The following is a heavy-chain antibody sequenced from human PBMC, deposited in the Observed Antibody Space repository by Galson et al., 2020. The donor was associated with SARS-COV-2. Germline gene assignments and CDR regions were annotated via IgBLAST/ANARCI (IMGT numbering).Heavy chain of an antibody. V-gene: IGHV1-24*01. CDR1: GYTLTELS. CDR2: FDPEDGET. CDR3: ATDLTTGISSGWYLGY. J-gene: IGHJ4*02. D-gene: IGHD6-19*01. Sequence: ASVKVSCKVSGYTLTELSMHWVRQAPGKGLEWMGGFDPEDGETIYAQKFQGRVTMTEDTSTDTAYMELSSLRSEDTAVYYCATDLTTGISSGWYLGYWGQGTLVTVSS.